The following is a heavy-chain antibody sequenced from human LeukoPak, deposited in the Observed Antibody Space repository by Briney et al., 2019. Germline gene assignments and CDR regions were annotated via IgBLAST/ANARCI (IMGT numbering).Heavy chain of an antibody. J-gene: IGHJ6*02. CDR3: ARVKSAKASYYDFWSGYSDYYYYGMDV. CDR1: GYTFTSYG. CDR2: ISAYNGNT. D-gene: IGHD3-3*01. V-gene: IGHV1-18*01. Sequence: ASVKDSCKASGYTFTSYGISWVRQPPGQELAGMGWISAYNGNTNYAQKLQGRVTMTTDTSTSTAYMELRSLRSDDTAVYYCARVKSAKASYYDFWSGYSDYYYYGMDVWGQGTTVTVSS.